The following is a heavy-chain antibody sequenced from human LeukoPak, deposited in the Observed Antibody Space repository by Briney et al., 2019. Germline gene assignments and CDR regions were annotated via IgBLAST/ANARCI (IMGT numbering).Heavy chain of an antibody. CDR1: GGSISSSNW. Sequence: SETLSLTCAVSGGSISSSNWWSWVRQPPGKGLEWIGEIYHSGSTNYNPSLKSRVTISGDKSKNQFSLKLSSVTAADTAAYYCARESTVTTLNFYDYWGQGTLVTVSS. D-gene: IGHD4-17*01. J-gene: IGHJ4*02. CDR2: IYHSGST. CDR3: ARESTVTTLNFYDY. V-gene: IGHV4-4*02.